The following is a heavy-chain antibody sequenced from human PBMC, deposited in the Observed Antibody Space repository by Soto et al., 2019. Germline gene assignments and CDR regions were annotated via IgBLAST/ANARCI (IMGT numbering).Heavy chain of an antibody. Sequence: GGSLRLSCAASGFTFSSFSMNWVRQAPGKGLEWVSSISIDRSSIYYADSVKGRFTISRDDAKNSLYLQMNSLRAEETAVYYCARGFVTGPTKEPPWFGELLYLEDDAFDIWGQGTMVTVSS. CDR3: ARGFVTGPTKEPPWFGELLYLEDDAFDI. CDR2: ISIDRSSI. D-gene: IGHD3-10*01. V-gene: IGHV3-21*01. J-gene: IGHJ3*02. CDR1: GFTFSSFS.